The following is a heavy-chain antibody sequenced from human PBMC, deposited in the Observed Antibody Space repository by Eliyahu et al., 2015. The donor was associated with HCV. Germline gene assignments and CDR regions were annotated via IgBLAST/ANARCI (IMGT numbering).Heavy chain of an antibody. CDR1: GGSIGSSTYY. CDR3: ARHPVAGTFDY. V-gene: IGHV4-39*01. D-gene: IGHD6-19*01. J-gene: IGHJ4*02. Sequence: QPQLQESGPGLVKPSETLSLTCSVSGGSIGSSTYYWGWLRQPPGKGLXWIGSMYYTGSNYYNPSLKSRVTIYTDTSKNQFSLKLTSVTAADTALYYCARHPVAGTFDYWGRGTLVTVSS. CDR2: MYYTGSN.